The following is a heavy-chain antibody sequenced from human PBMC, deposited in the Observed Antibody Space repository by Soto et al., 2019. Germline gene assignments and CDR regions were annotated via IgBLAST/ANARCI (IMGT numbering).Heavy chain of an antibody. CDR1: GASISDYY. J-gene: IGHJ4*02. CDR2: MSSTENT. D-gene: IGHD6-13*01. V-gene: IGHV4-4*07. Sequence: QVQLQESGPGLVKPSETLSLICSVSGASISDYYWTWIRQPAGGGLEWIGRMSSTENTDYNPSLEGRASRSVDTYINQASRQRTSVTGADTAPYYCASLEGSGISDYWGQGTPVTVCS. CDR3: ASLEGSGISDY.